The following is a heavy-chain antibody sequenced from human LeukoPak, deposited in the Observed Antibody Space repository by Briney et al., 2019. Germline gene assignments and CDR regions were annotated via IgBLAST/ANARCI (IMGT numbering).Heavy chain of an antibody. D-gene: IGHD2-8*02. V-gene: IGHV4-39*01. CDR2: IYYSGST. CDR3: ASLQRDIVLVVCDH. CDR1: GGSISSSSYY. J-gene: IGHJ4*02. Sequence: PSETLSLTCTVSGGSISSSSYYWGWIRQPPGKGLEWIGSIYYSGSTYYNPSLKSRVTISVDTSKNQFSLKLSSVTAADTAVYYCASLQRDIVLVVCDHWGQGTLVTVSS.